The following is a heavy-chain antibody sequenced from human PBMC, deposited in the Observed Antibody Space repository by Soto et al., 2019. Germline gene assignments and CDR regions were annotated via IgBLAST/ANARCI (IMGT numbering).Heavy chain of an antibody. D-gene: IGHD3-16*02. CDR2: IYYSGST. CDR1: GGSISSYY. Sequence: SETLSLTCTVSGGSISSYYWSWIRQPPGKGLELIWYIYYSGSTNYNPSLKSRVTISVDTSKNQFSLKLSSVTAADTAVYYCARHHDYIWGSYRYTGPSFDYWGQGTLVTSPQ. J-gene: IGHJ4*02. CDR3: ARHHDYIWGSYRYTGPSFDY. V-gene: IGHV4-59*08.